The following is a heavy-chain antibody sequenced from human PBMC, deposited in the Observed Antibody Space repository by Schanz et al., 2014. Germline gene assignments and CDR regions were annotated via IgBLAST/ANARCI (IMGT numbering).Heavy chain of an antibody. CDR1: RSTFSSYT. Sequence: QVQLIQSGAEVKKPGASVKVSCKASRSTFSSYTISWVRQARGQGLEWVGRFIPILDVGNYAQQFQGRVAFTANKSTSTAYMELSSLRYEDTGLYYCARGTRPGTFDIWGQGTMVTVSS. CDR2: FIPILDVG. D-gene: IGHD2-2*01. V-gene: IGHV1-69*09. J-gene: IGHJ3*02. CDR3: ARGTRPGTFDI.